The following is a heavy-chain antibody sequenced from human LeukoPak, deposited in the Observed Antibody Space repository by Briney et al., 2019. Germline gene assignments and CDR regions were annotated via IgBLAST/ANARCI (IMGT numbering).Heavy chain of an antibody. CDR3: ARGGVSGGPRNYGGNPGAFDI. CDR2: IYHSGST. D-gene: IGHD4-23*01. Sequence: PSETLSLTCTVSGGSISSGGYYWSWIRQPPGKGLEWIGYIYHSGSTYYNPSLKSRVTISVDRSKNQFSLELSSVTAAYTAVYYCARGGVSGGPRNYGGNPGAFDIWGQGTMVTVSS. J-gene: IGHJ3*02. V-gene: IGHV4-30-2*01. CDR1: GGSISSGGYY.